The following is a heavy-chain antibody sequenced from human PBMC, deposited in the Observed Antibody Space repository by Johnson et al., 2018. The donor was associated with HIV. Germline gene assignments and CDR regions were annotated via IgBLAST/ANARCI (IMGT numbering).Heavy chain of an antibody. J-gene: IGHJ3*02. CDR3: TRDGDNGAFDI. CDR1: GFTFDDYG. D-gene: IGHD4-17*01. Sequence: VQLVESGGGLIQPGGSLRLSCAASGFTFDDYGMNWVRQAPGKGLEWVSGINWNSGSIAYADSVKGRFTISRDNSKNTLYLQMNFLRAEDTAMYYCTRDGDNGAFDIWGQGTMVSVSS. CDR2: INWNSGSI. V-gene: IGHV3-20*04.